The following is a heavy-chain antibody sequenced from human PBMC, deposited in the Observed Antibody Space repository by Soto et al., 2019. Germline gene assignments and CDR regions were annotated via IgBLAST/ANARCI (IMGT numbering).Heavy chain of an antibody. Sequence: QITLKESGPTLVKPTQTLTLTCTFSGFSLSTSGVGVVWIRQPPGKALQWLALIYWDDDKRYSPSLKSRLTITKDTSKNQVVLTMTNMDPVDTATYYCAHSTGSSSWYYYYYMDVWGKGTTVTVSS. CDR3: AHSTGSSSWYYYYYMDV. J-gene: IGHJ6*03. V-gene: IGHV2-5*02. D-gene: IGHD6-13*01. CDR1: GFSLSTSGVG. CDR2: IYWDDDK.